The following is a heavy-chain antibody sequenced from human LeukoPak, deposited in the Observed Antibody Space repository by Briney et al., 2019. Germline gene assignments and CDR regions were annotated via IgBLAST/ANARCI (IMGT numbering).Heavy chain of an antibody. Sequence: GGSLRLSCAASGFTFSSYAVSWVRQAPGKGLEWVSAISGSGDSTYYADSAKGRFTISRDNSKNTLYLQMNSLRAEDTAVYYCAAVNSGWYPVLSWGQGTLVTVSS. V-gene: IGHV3-23*01. CDR3: AAVNSGWYPVLS. J-gene: IGHJ5*02. D-gene: IGHD6-19*01. CDR2: ISGSGDST. CDR1: GFTFSSYA.